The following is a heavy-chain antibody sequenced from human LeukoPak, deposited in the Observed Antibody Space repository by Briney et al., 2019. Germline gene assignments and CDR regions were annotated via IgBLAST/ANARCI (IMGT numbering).Heavy chain of an antibody. Sequence: GASVKVSCKASGYTFTSYAMNWVRQAPGQGLEWMGWINTNTGNPTYAQGFTGRFVFSLDTSVSTTYLQISNLKAEDTAVYYCARERGWYGGYWFDPWGQGTLVTVSS. CDR3: ARERGWYGGYWFDP. V-gene: IGHV7-4-1*02. CDR2: INTNTGNP. D-gene: IGHD6-19*01. J-gene: IGHJ5*02. CDR1: GYTFTSYA.